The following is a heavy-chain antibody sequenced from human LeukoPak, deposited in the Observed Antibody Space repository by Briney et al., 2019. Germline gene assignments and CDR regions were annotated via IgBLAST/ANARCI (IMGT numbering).Heavy chain of an antibody. V-gene: IGHV1-18*01. CDR1: GYTFTSYG. Sequence: ASVKVSCKASGYTFTSYGISWVRQAPGQGFEGMGWISAYNGNTNYAQKLQGRVTMTTDTSTSTAYMELRSLRSDDTAVYYCARGGRYCSSTSCYEGWFDPWGQGTLVTVSS. D-gene: IGHD2-2*01. CDR2: ISAYNGNT. J-gene: IGHJ5*02. CDR3: ARGGRYCSSTSCYEGWFDP.